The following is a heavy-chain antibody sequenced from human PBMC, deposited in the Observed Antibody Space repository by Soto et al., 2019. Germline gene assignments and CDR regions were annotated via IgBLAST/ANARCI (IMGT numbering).Heavy chain of an antibody. Sequence: QVQLQESGPGLVKPSQTLSLTCTVSGASISSTDYYWSWIRQSPGKGLESIGYISYSGSTYYNPSLMSRVTISVDTSKNQFSLKLSSVTAADTAVYYCARDPSSGGYCPGPCFDYWGQGSLVTVTS. D-gene: IGHD2-21*01. CDR2: ISYSGST. CDR3: ARDPSSGGYCPGPCFDY. V-gene: IGHV4-30-4*01. J-gene: IGHJ4*02. CDR1: GASISSTDYY.